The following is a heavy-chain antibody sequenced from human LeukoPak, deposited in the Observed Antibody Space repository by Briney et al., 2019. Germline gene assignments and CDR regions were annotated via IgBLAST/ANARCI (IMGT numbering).Heavy chain of an antibody. V-gene: IGHV1-18*01. CDR3: AREGSSWYEFGY. CDR1: GYTFTNYG. J-gene: IGHJ4*02. Sequence: GASVKVSCTASGYTFTNYGISWVRQAPGQGLEWMGWISAYNGNTNYAQKFQGRVTMTTGTSTSIAYMELRSLRSDDTAVYYCAREGSSWYEFGYWGQGTLVTVSS. CDR2: ISAYNGNT. D-gene: IGHD6-13*01.